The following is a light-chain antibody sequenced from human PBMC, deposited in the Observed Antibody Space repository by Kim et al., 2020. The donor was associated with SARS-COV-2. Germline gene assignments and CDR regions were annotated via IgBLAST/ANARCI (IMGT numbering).Light chain of an antibody. CDR3: QHYIRFPYT. Sequence: DIQMTQSPSTLSASVGDRVTITCRASQTISTWLAWYQQKPGKAPKLLLYLAYTLESGVPSRFSGSGSGTEFTLTIDSLQPDDSATYYCQHYIRFPYTFCQGNKL. V-gene: IGKV1-5*03. CDR2: LAY. J-gene: IGKJ2*01. CDR1: QTISTW.